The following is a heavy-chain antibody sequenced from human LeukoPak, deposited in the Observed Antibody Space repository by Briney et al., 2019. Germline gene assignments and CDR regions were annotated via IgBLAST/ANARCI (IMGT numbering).Heavy chain of an antibody. V-gene: IGHV4-59*08. Sequence: SETLSLTCTVSGASITDHYWTWIRQPPGKGLEWIGQMYYMGTTRYNPSLKSRVTLSGDTAKNQVSLRLTSVTAADTAVYYCARGYGDYYYYYMDVWGKGTTVTVSS. CDR3: ARGYGDYYYYYMDV. CDR1: GASITDHY. D-gene: IGHD4-17*01. CDR2: MYYMGTT. J-gene: IGHJ6*03.